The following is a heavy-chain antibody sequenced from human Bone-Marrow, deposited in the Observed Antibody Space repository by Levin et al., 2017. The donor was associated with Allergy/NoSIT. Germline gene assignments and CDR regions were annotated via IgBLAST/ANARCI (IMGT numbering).Heavy chain of an antibody. J-gene: IGHJ3*01. CDR3: VKAANEAFNL. D-gene: IGHD3-3*02. V-gene: IGHV3-13*01. Sequence: PGGSLRLSCTASGITFHFYDMHWVRQSKEEGLEWVAAIGPDGDTFYADSVRGRFTISRDNAKSSLYLQLSSLRAGDTAIYYCVKAANEAFNLWGQGTVVTVSS. CDR2: IGPDGDT. CDR1: GITFHFYD.